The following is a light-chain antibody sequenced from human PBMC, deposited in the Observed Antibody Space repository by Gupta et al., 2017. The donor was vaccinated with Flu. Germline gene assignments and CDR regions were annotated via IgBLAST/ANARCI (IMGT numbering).Light chain of an antibody. CDR2: AAS. J-gene: IGKJ4*01. V-gene: IGKV1-33*01. CDR1: QDIIAY. CDR3: QQDDTRPPC. Sequence: DIRMTQSPSSLSASVGDRVTITCQASQDIIAYINWYQQKPGKAPKLLIYAASKLETGVPSRFSGRGSGTDFTFTITGLQPEDVGTYYCQQDDTRPPCFGGGTRVEIK.